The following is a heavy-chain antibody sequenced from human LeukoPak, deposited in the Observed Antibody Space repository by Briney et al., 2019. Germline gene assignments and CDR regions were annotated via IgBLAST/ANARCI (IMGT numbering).Heavy chain of an antibody. CDR2: ASGSGSHT. V-gene: IGHV3-23*01. J-gene: IGHJ4*02. Sequence: GGSLRLSCAASGFTFNDYWMTWVRQAPGKGLEWVSTASGSGSHTYYADSVKGRFTISRDNSKNTLYLQMNSLRADDTAIYYCAKDRQGYNQNPDSWGQGTLVTVS. CDR3: AKDRQGYNQNPDS. CDR1: GFTFNDYW. D-gene: IGHD5-24*01.